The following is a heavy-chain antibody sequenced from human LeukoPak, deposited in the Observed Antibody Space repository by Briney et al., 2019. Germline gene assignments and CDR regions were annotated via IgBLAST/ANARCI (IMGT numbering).Heavy chain of an antibody. CDR1: GGSFSGYY. V-gene: IGHV4-34*01. Sequence: SETLSLTCAVYGGSFSGYYWSWIRQPPGKGLEWIGEINHSGSTNYNPSLKSRVTISVDTSKNQFSLKLCSVTAADTAVYYCARGLRIAVAAPKGAVAFDIWGQGTMVTVSS. CDR3: ARGLRIAVAAPKGAVAFDI. D-gene: IGHD6-19*01. J-gene: IGHJ3*02. CDR2: INHSGST.